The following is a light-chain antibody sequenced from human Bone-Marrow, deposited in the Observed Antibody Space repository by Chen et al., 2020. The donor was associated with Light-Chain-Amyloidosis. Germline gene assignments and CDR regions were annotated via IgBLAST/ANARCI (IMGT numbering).Light chain of an antibody. CDR2: EDV. V-gene: IGLV6-57*01. CDR3: QSYXGSSQGV. Sequence: NFMLTQPHSVSESPGKTVIISCTRSSGSIATNYVQWYQQRPGSSPTTVIYEDVQRPSAVPDRFSGSIDRSSNSASLTISGLKTEDEADYYCQSYXGSSQGVFGGGTKLTVL. J-gene: IGLJ3*02. CDR1: SGSIATNY.